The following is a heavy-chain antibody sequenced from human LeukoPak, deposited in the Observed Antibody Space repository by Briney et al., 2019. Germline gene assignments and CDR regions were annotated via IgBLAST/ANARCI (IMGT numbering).Heavy chain of an antibody. CDR3: AGTEGILWFGEPVV. V-gene: IGHV4-61*01. Sequence: SETLSLTCTVSGGSVSSGSYYWSWIRQPPGKGLEWIGYIYYSGSTNYNPSLKSRVTISVDTSKNQFSLKLSSVTAADTAVYYCAGTEGILWFGEPVVWGKGTTVTVSS. J-gene: IGHJ6*04. CDR1: GGSVSSGSYY. D-gene: IGHD3-10*01. CDR2: IYYSGST.